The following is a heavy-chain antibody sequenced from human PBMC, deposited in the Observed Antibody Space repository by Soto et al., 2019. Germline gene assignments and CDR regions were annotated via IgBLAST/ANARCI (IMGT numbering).Heavy chain of an antibody. CDR3: ARSIAAAGSSWFDP. CDR1: GGTFSSYA. CDR2: IIPIFGTA. J-gene: IGHJ5*02. Sequence: GASVKVSCKASGGTFSSYAIRWVRQAPGQGLEWMGGIIPIFGTANYAQKFQGRVTITADKSTSTAYMELSSLRSEDTAVYYCARSIAAAGSSWFDPWGQGTLVTVSS. D-gene: IGHD6-13*01. V-gene: IGHV1-69*06.